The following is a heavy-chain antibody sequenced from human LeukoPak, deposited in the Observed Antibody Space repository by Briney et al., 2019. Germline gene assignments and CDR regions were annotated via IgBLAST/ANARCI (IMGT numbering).Heavy chain of an antibody. J-gene: IGHJ3*02. CDR1: GGSISSYY. CDR2: IYYSGST. CDR3: ARDLTAHDAFDI. D-gene: IGHD4/OR15-4a*01. Sequence: SETLSLTCTVSGGSISSYYWSWIRQPPGKGLEWIGYIYYSGSTNYNPSLKSRVTISVDTSKNQFSLKLSSVTAADTAVYYCARDLTAHDAFDIWGQGTMVTVSS. V-gene: IGHV4-59*01.